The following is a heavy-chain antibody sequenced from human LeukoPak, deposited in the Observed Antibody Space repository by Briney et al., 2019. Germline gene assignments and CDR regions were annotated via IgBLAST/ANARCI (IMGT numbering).Heavy chain of an antibody. CDR2: IYSSGGT. D-gene: IGHD6-13*01. V-gene: IGHV4-4*07. Sequence: SETLSLTCTVSGGSISSYYWSWIRQPAGKGLEWIGRIYSSGGTGYNPSLKSRVTMSVDTSKDQFSLKLSSVTAADTAVYYCARGAAAASERAFDIWGQGTMVTVSS. CDR3: ARGAAAASERAFDI. CDR1: GGSISSYY. J-gene: IGHJ3*02.